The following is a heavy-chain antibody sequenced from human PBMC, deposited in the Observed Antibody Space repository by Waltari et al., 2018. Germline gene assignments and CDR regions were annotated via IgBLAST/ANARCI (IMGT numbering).Heavy chain of an antibody. V-gene: IGHV4-31*03. J-gene: IGHJ5*02. CDR1: GGSISSGGYY. D-gene: IGHD2-15*01. Sequence: QVQLQESGPGLVKPSQTLSLTCTVSGGSISSGGYYWSWIRQHPGKGLEWIGYIYYSGSTYYNPSLKSRVTMSLDPSNNQFSLRLSSVTAADTAVYYCAREGCSGGSCYYWFDPWGQGTLVTVSS. CDR3: AREGCSGGSCYYWFDP. CDR2: IYYSGST.